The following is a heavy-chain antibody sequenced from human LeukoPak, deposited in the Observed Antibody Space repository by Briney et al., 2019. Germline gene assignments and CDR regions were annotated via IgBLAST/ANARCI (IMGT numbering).Heavy chain of an antibody. V-gene: IGHV4-61*01. CDR2: IYYSGST. J-gene: IGHJ4*02. CDR3: ARNYCGGDCYTDY. Sequence: KTSETLSLTCAVSAYSISSDYYWGWIRQPPGKGLEWIGYIYYSGSTNYNPSLKSRVTISVDTSKNQFSLKLSSVTAADTAVYYCARNYCGGDCYTDYWGQGTLVTVSS. CDR1: AYSISSDYY. D-gene: IGHD2-21*01.